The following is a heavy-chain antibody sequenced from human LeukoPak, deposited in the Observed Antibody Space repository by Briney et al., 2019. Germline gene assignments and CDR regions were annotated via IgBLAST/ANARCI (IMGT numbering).Heavy chain of an antibody. Sequence: GGSLRLSCAASGFTFSDFWMSWVRQAPGKGLEWVANIKKDGSEKYYVDSVEGRFTISRDNAKSSLYLQMNSLRAEDTAVYYCARGQVVNHYWGQGTLVTVSS. J-gene: IGHJ4*02. CDR1: GFTFSDFW. V-gene: IGHV3-7*03. CDR2: IKKDGSEK. D-gene: IGHD3-22*01. CDR3: ARGQVVNHY.